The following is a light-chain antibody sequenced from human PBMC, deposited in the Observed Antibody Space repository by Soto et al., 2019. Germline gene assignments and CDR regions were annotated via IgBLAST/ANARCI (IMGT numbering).Light chain of an antibody. V-gene: IGLV2-8*01. CDR2: DVS. CDR3: SSYAGINNYV. J-gene: IGLJ1*01. CDR1: SSDVGGYNY. Sequence: QSALTQPPSASGSPGKSVTISCTGTSSDVGGYNYVSWYQQHPGKAPKLMIYDVSKPPSGLPDRFSGSKSGDTASLTVSGLQAEDEADYYCSSYAGINNYVFGTGTKLTVL.